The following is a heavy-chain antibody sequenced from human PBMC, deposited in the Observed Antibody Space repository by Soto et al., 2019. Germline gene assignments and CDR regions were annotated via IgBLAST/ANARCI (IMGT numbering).Heavy chain of an antibody. CDR2: IIPIFGTA. V-gene: IGHV1-69*06. CDR3: ARVMTYYYGSGSYYANYYYYGMDV. J-gene: IGHJ6*02. D-gene: IGHD3-10*01. Sequence: GASVKVSCKASGGTFSSYAISWVRQAPGQGLEWMGGIIPIFGTANYAQKFQGRVTITADKSTSIAYMELSSLRSEDTAVYYCARVMTYYYGSGSYYANYYYYGMDVWGQGTTVTVSS. CDR1: GGTFSSYA.